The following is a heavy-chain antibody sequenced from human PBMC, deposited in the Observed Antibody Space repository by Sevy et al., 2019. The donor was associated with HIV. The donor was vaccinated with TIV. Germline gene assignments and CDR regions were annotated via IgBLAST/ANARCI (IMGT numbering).Heavy chain of an antibody. J-gene: IGHJ6*02. CDR2: IYSGGST. Sequence: GGSLRLSCAASGFTVSCNYMSWVRQAPGKGLEWVSVIYSGGSTYYADSVKGRFTISRDNSKNTLYLQMNSLRAEDTAVYYCARVNCSGGSCYYYYGMDVWGQGTTVTVSS. V-gene: IGHV3-53*01. CDR1: GFTVSCNY. D-gene: IGHD2-15*01. CDR3: ARVNCSGGSCYYYYGMDV.